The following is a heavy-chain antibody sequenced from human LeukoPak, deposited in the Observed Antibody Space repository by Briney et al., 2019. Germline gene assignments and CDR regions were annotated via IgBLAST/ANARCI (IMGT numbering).Heavy chain of an antibody. CDR3: ARALRGYSYGAYYFDY. CDR1: GYTFTSYD. J-gene: IGHJ4*02. Sequence: ASVKVSCKASGYTFTSYDINWVRQATGQGLEWMGWMNPNSGNTGYAQKFQGRVTITRNTSISTAYMELSSLRSEDTAVYYCARALRGYSYGAYYFDYWGQGTLVTVSS. V-gene: IGHV1-8*03. CDR2: MNPNSGNT. D-gene: IGHD5-18*01.